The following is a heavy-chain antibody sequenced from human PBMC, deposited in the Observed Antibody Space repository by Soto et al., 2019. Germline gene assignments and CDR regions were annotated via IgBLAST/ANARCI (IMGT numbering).Heavy chain of an antibody. CDR3: ARSSYYGSGSYVDY. V-gene: IGHV4-59*08. CDR1: GGSISSYY. Sequence: PSETLSLTCTVSGGSISSYYWIWIRQPPGKGLEWIGYIYYSGSTNYNPSLKSRVTISVDTSKNQFSLKLSSVTAADTAVYYCARSSYYGSGSYVDYWGQGTLVTVSS. D-gene: IGHD3-10*01. CDR2: IYYSGST. J-gene: IGHJ4*02.